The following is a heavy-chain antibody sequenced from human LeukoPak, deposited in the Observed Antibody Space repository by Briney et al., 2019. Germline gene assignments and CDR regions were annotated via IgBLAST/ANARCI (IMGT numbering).Heavy chain of an antibody. Sequence: GGSLRLSCAASGFTVSSNYMSWVRQAPGKGLEWVSVIYSGGSTYYADSVKGRFTISRDNSKNTLYLQMNSLRAGDTAVYYCARPPIVGAWTFRYWGQGTLVTVSS. V-gene: IGHV3-53*01. J-gene: IGHJ4*02. D-gene: IGHD1-26*01. CDR2: IYSGGST. CDR1: GFTVSSNY. CDR3: ARPPIVGAWTFRY.